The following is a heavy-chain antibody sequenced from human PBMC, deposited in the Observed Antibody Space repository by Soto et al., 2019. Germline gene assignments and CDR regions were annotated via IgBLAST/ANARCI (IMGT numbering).Heavy chain of an antibody. D-gene: IGHD3-10*01. CDR2: ISSSGSTI. Sequence: GGSLRLSCAASGFTFSSYEMNWVRQAPGKGLEWVSYISSSGSTIYYADSVKGRFTISRDNAKNSLYLQMNSLRAEDTAVYYCARVGFVLLPDYWGQGTLVTVSS. CDR1: GFTFSSYE. CDR3: ARVGFVLLPDY. J-gene: IGHJ4*02. V-gene: IGHV3-48*03.